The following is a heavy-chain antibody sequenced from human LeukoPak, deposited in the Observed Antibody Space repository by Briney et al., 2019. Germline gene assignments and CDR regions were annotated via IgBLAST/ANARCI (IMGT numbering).Heavy chain of an antibody. Sequence: PSETLSLTCADYGGSFSGYYWSWLRQPPGKGLEWIGLIYYSGSTNYNPSLKSRVTISVDTSKNQFSLKLNSVTAADTAVYYCARSSEGRYYYDSRGYSYYYYYMDVWGKGTTVTISS. J-gene: IGHJ6*03. V-gene: IGHV4-59*01. CDR3: ARSSEGRYYYDSRGYSYYYYYMDV. CDR2: IYYSGST. CDR1: GGSFSGYY. D-gene: IGHD3-22*01.